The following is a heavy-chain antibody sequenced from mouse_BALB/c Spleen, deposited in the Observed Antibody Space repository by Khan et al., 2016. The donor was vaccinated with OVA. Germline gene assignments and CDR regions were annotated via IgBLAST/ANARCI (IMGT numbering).Heavy chain of an antibody. CDR1: GYSITSDYA. J-gene: IGHJ2*01. V-gene: IGHV3-2*02. CDR3: ARIYGGDFDY. CDR2: ISYSGNT. D-gene: IGHD1-1*01. Sequence: EVQLVESGHGLVKPSQSLSLTCTVTGYSITSDYAWNWIRQFPGNKLEWMGYISYSGNTKYNPSLKSRISITRDTSKNQFFLQLNSVTTEDTATYYCARIYGGDFDYWGQGTTLTVSS.